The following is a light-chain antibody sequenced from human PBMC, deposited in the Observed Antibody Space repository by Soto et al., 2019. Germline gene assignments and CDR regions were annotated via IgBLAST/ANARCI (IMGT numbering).Light chain of an antibody. CDR2: GTS. Sequence: EIVLTQSPGTLSLSLGERATLSCRASQSDSGTYSAWYQQKPGQAPRLLIYGTSNRAAGIPDRFSGSGSGTDFSLTISRLEPEDFAVYYCQHYGSSPPYTFGQGTKLEIK. J-gene: IGKJ2*01. CDR3: QHYGSSPPYT. V-gene: IGKV3-20*01. CDR1: QSDSGTY.